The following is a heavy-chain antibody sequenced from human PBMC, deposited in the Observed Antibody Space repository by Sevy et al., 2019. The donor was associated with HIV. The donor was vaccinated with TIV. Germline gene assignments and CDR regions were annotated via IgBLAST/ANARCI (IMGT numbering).Heavy chain of an antibody. Sequence: GGSLRLSCAGSGFIFSDYYMSWIRQAPGKGLEWISYISSTRGSITHYADSVKGRFTISRDNAKNSLYLQMNSLRVEDTAVYYCARESCNTDLDYWGQGTLVTVSS. D-gene: IGHD5-18*01. CDR1: GFIFSDYY. CDR2: ISSTRGSIT. J-gene: IGHJ4*02. CDR3: ARESCNTDLDY. V-gene: IGHV3-11*01.